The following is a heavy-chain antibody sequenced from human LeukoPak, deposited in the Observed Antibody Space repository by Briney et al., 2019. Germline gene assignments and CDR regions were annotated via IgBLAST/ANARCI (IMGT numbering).Heavy chain of an antibody. D-gene: IGHD3-10*01. Sequence: PSDTLSLTCAVYGGSFSGYYWSWIRQPPGKGLEWIGEINHSGSTNYNPSLKSRVTISVDTSKIQFSLKLSSVTAADTAVYYCARLPPVRDAFDIWGQGTMVTVSS. V-gene: IGHV4-34*01. CDR2: INHSGST. J-gene: IGHJ3*02. CDR3: ARLPPVRDAFDI. CDR1: GGSFSGYY.